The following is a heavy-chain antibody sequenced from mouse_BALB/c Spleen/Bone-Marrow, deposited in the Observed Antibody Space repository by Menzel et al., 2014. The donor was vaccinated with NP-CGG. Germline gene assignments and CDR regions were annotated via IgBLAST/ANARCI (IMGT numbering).Heavy chain of an antibody. D-gene: IGHD2-14*01. CDR1: GFNNKDTY. Sequence: VQLQQSGAELVKPGASVKLSCTASGFNNKDTYMHWVKQRHEQGLEWIGRIDPANGNTKYDPKFQGKATITADTSSNTAYLQLSSLTSEDTAVYYCATYRYGWYFDVWGAGTTVTVSS. V-gene: IGHV14-3*02. CDR3: ATYRYGWYFDV. J-gene: IGHJ1*01. CDR2: IDPANGNT.